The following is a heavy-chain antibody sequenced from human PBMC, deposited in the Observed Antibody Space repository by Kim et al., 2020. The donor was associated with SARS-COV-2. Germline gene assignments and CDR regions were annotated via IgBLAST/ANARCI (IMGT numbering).Heavy chain of an antibody. J-gene: IGHJ5*02. D-gene: IGHD6-13*01. CDR2: IRSKVNSYAT. CDR3: TRPIAAAGSYCFDP. V-gene: IGHV3-73*01. Sequence: GGSLRLSCAASGFTFSGSGIHWVRQASGKGLEWVGRIRSKVNSYATAYAESVKGRFTISRDDSKNTAYLQMNSLKTEDTAVYYCTRPIAAAGSYCFDPWGQGTLVTVSS. CDR1: GFTFSGSG.